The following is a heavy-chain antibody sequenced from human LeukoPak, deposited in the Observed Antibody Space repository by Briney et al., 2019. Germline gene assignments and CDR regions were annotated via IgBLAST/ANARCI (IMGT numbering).Heavy chain of an antibody. J-gene: IGHJ6*02. D-gene: IGHD6-13*01. CDR1: GGTFSSYA. CDR3: ARAGFIAAVPALSGMDV. Sequence: GASVKVSCKASGGTFSSYAISWVRQAPGQGLERMGGIIPIFGTANYAQKFQGRVTITADESTSTAYMELSSLRSEDTAVYYCARAGFIAAVPALSGMDVWGQGTTVTVSS. V-gene: IGHV1-69*13. CDR2: IIPIFGTA.